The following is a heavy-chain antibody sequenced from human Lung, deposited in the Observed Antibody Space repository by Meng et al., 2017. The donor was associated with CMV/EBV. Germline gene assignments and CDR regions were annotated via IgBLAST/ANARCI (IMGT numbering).Heavy chain of an antibody. CDR2: IDDSGST. CDR3: ARGKQDAWELLAY. D-gene: IGHD1-26*01. J-gene: IGHJ4*02. Sequence: QVQLQGSGPGLVKPPGTLSLTCGVSGVSISSNIRWTWVRQPPGKGLEWIGDIDDSGSTNYNPSLNSRISISLDKSKNHFSLKVNSVTAADTAVYYCARGKQDAWELLAYWGQGALVTVSS. V-gene: IGHV4-4*03. CDR1: GVSISSNIR.